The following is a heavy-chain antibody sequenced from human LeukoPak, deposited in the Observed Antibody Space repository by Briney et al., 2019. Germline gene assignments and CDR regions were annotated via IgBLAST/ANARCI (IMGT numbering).Heavy chain of an antibody. J-gene: IGHJ3*02. Sequence: GGSLRLPCAASGFTFSSYSMNWVRQAPGKGLEWVSSISSSSSYIYYADSVKGRFTISRDNAKNSLYLQMNSLRAEDTAVYYCARDPYGDYDAFDIWGQGTMVTVSS. CDR2: ISSSSSYI. V-gene: IGHV3-21*01. CDR3: ARDPYGDYDAFDI. D-gene: IGHD4-17*01. CDR1: GFTFSSYS.